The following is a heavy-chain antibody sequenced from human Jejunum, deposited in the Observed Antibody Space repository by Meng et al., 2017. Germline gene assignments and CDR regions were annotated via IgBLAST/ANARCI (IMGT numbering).Heavy chain of an antibody. CDR2: IHHSGSN. Sequence: HAEVPGSGQGLLKPSGTLSLTCGVSGGSISSSDWWSWVRQPPGKGLEWIGEIHHSGSNNYNPSLKSRVTISVDKSKNQFSLKLSSVTAADTAVYYCAREWSGSFRHFDYWGQGTLVTVSS. J-gene: IGHJ4*02. V-gene: IGHV4-4*02. D-gene: IGHD3-16*02. CDR1: GGSISSSDW. CDR3: AREWSGSFRHFDY.